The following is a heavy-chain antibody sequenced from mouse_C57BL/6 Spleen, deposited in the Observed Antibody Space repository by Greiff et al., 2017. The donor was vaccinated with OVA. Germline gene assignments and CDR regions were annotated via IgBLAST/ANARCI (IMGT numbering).Heavy chain of an antibody. CDR1: GYAFSSSW. D-gene: IGHD1-1*01. V-gene: IGHV1-82*01. CDR2: IYPGDGDT. J-gene: IGHJ1*03. CDR3: AKNLITTVSRDFDV. Sequence: QVQLKESGPELVKPGASVKISCKASGYAFSSSWMNWVKQRPGKGLEWIGRIYPGDGDTNYNGKFKGKATLTADKSSSTAYMQLSSLTSEDSAVYFCAKNLITTVSRDFDVWGTGTTVTVSS.